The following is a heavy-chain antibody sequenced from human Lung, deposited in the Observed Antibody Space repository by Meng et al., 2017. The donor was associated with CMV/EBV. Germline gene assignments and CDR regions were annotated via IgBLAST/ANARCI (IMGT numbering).Heavy chain of an antibody. CDR3: TTGPDCSGTVCYSDQ. CDR1: GFAFSKAW. CDR2: IKSETAGGTT. Sequence: GESXKISCAASGFAFSKAWMSWVRQAPGKGLEWVGRIKSETAGGTTDYPEPVKGRFTISRDDSKSTLYLQMNSLKTDDTAVYYCTTGPDCSGTVCYSDQWXKGAXVTVSS. D-gene: IGHD2-2*01. J-gene: IGHJ4*02. V-gene: IGHV3-15*01.